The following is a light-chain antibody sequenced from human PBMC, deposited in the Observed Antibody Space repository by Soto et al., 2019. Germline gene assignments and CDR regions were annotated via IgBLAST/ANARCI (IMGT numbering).Light chain of an antibody. CDR1: TGIVTSGHY. CDR2: ETN. CDR3: SLSYSGVAV. Sequence: QAVVTQEPSLTVSPGGTVTLTCGSSTGIVTSGHYPYWFQQKPGQAPQTLIYETNNKHSWIPARFSGSLLGGKAALTLSGAQPEDEAEYYCSLSYSGVAVFGGGTKLTVL. V-gene: IGLV7-46*01. J-gene: IGLJ2*01.